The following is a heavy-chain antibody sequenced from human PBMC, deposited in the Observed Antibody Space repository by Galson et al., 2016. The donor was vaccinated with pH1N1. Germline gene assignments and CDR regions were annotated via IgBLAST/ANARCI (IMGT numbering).Heavy chain of an antibody. CDR3: ARWDYGDYVGWFDP. Sequence: SVKVSCKASGGTFSSYGISWVRQAPGQGLEWMGRINPIFGTANNAQTFQGRVTITADESTTTAYMELSSLRYEDTAVYYCARWDYGDYVGWFDPWGQGTLVTVSS. J-gene: IGHJ5*02. CDR2: INPIFGTA. CDR1: GGTFSSYG. V-gene: IGHV1-69*13. D-gene: IGHD4-17*01.